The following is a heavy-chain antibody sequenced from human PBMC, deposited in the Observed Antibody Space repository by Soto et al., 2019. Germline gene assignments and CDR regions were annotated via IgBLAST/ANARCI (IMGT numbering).Heavy chain of an antibody. Sequence: QVQLVESGGGVVQPGTSLRLSCAASGFTFSNYGMHWVRQAPGKGLEWVAVIWYDGGNKYYADSVKGRFTVSRDNSKNTLYLQMNSLRAEDTAVYYCARDHHYDSSGLTEYWGQGTPVTVSS. D-gene: IGHD3-22*01. V-gene: IGHV3-33*01. CDR1: GFTFSNYG. CDR2: IWYDGGNK. CDR3: ARDHHYDSSGLTEY. J-gene: IGHJ4*02.